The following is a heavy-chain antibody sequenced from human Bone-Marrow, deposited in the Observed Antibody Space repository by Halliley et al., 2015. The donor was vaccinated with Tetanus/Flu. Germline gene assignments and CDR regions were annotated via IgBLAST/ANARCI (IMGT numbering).Heavy chain of an antibody. D-gene: IGHD4-4*01. V-gene: IGHV4-38-2*01. CDR1: GDSMSRGSY. J-gene: IGHJ6*02. Sequence: TLSLTCAVSGDSMSRGSYWGYIRQPPGKGLEWIASIFHSGSSYYNPSLKSRATISVDTSKNQVSLKLSSVTAADTAVYYCARLEMATVFVDVWGQGPTVTVSS. CDR3: ARLEMATVFVDV. CDR2: IFHSGSS.